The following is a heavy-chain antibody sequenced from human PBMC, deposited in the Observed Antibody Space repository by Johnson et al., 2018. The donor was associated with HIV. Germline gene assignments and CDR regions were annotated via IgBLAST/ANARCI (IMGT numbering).Heavy chain of an antibody. V-gene: IGHV3-30*04. CDR3: AKIWGDIAATGDAFDI. D-gene: IGHD5-12*01. CDR1: GFTFSSYA. CDR2: ISYDGSNK. J-gene: IGHJ3*02. Sequence: QVQLVESGGGVVQPGRSLRLSCAASGFTFSSYAMHWVRQAPGKGLEWVAVISYDGSNKYYADSVKGRFTISRDNSKNTLYLQMDSMRPEDTAVYYCAKIWGDIAATGDAFDIWGQGTMVTGSS.